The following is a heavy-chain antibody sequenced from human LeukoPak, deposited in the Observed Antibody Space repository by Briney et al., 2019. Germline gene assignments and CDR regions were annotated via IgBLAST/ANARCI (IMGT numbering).Heavy chain of an antibody. Sequence: GRSLRLSCAASGLTFSSYGMHWVRQAPGKGLEWEAVISYDGTIRSYADSVKGRFTISRDNSKNTLYLQMNSLTAEDTALYYCAKGGCSSTTCYLANPWGQGTLVTVSS. V-gene: IGHV3-30*18. CDR1: GLTFSSYG. CDR3: AKGGCSSTTCYLANP. CDR2: ISYDGTIR. J-gene: IGHJ5*02. D-gene: IGHD2-2*01.